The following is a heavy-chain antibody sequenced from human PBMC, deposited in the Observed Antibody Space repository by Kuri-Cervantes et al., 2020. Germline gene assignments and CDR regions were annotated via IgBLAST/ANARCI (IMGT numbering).Heavy chain of an antibody. V-gene: IGHV3-74*01. CDR3: AKPTREPDS. CDR1: GFTFSSNW. J-gene: IGHJ4*02. CDR2: INSDGSSA. D-gene: IGHD5-12*01. Sequence: GESLKISCAASGFTFSSNWIHWVRQAPGKGLVWVSRINSDGSSATYADSVRGRFTISRDNAKNSLFLQMNSLRAEDTAVYFCAKPTREPDSWGQGTLVTVSS.